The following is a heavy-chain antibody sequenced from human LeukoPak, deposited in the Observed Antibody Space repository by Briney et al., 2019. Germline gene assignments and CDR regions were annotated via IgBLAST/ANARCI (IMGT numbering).Heavy chain of an antibody. CDR3: ARQATTALPMDV. J-gene: IGHJ6*04. CDR1: GYRFTSYW. Sequence: GESLKISCKVSGYRFTSYWIVWVRQMPGKGLEWMGIISPGDADTRYSPSFQGQVTMSADKSINTAYLQWSSLKASDTAMYYCARQATTALPMDVWGKGTTVTVSS. V-gene: IGHV5-51*01. CDR2: ISPGDADT. D-gene: IGHD1-26*01.